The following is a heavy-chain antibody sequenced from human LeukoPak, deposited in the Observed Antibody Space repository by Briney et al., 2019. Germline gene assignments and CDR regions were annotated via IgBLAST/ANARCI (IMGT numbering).Heavy chain of an antibody. CDR3: ARDGYGTPYYDILTGYSLQYFQH. CDR2: IYHSGST. Sequence: SETLSLTCTVSGYSISSGYYWGWIRQPPGKGLEWIGSIYHSGSTYYNPSLKSRVTISVDTSKNQFSLKLSSVTAADTAVYYCARDGYGTPYYDILTGYSLQYFQHWGQGTLVTVSS. CDR1: GYSISSGYY. V-gene: IGHV4-38-2*02. D-gene: IGHD3-9*01. J-gene: IGHJ1*01.